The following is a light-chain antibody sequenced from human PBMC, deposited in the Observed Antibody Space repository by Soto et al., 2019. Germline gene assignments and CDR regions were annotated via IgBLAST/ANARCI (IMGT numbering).Light chain of an antibody. CDR2: AAS. Sequence: EIVMTQSPATLSVSPGERVTLSCWASQSVSSSLAWYQQKPGQAPRLLIYAASARATGIPARFSGSGSGTEFTLTISSLQSEDFAVYFCQQYNKWLWTFGQGTKVDIK. CDR3: QQYNKWLWT. CDR1: QSVSSS. J-gene: IGKJ1*01. V-gene: IGKV3-15*01.